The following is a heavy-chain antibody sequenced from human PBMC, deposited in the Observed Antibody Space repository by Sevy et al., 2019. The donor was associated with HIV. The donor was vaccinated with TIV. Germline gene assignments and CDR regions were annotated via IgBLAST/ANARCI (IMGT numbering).Heavy chain of an antibody. D-gene: IGHD2-21*02. CDR3: ASVRPCGGDCYFCDS. CDR1: GGSLSNYG. CDR2: IIPRVAIS. Sequence: ASVKVSCMASGGSLSNYGMNWVRQAPGQGLEWMGGIIPRVAISNYAQKFQGRATITADESTSTMYLEVRSLRSEDTAVYFCASVRPCGGDCYFCDSWGQGTLVTVSS. V-gene: IGHV1-69*10. J-gene: IGHJ4*02.